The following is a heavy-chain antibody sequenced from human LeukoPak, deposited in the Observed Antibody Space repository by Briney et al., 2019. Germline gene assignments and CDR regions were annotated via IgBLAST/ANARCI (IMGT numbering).Heavy chain of an antibody. CDR3: ARDRTRRGYSSSWTGDAFDI. V-gene: IGHV1-18*01. J-gene: IGHJ3*02. D-gene: IGHD6-13*01. CDR1: GYTFTSYG. CDR2: ISAYNGNT. Sequence: GASVTVSCKASGYTFTSYGISWVRQAPGQGLEWMGWISAYNGNTNYAQKFQGRVTITADESTSTAYMELSSLRSEDTAVYYCARDRTRRGYSSSWTGDAFDIWGQGTMVTVSS.